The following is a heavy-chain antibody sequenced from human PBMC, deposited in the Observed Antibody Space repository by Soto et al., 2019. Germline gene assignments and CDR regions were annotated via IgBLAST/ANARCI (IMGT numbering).Heavy chain of an antibody. CDR1: GGSISSYY. J-gene: IGHJ5*02. V-gene: IGHV4-59*01. CDR3: ARDRGGVASNWFDP. Sequence: PSETLSLTCTVSGGSISSYYWSWIRQPPGKGLEWIGYIHYSGSTKYNPSLKSRVTISVDTSKNQFSLKLSSVTAADTAVYYCARDRGGVASNWFDPRGQGTLVTVSS. D-gene: IGHD3-10*01. CDR2: IHYSGST.